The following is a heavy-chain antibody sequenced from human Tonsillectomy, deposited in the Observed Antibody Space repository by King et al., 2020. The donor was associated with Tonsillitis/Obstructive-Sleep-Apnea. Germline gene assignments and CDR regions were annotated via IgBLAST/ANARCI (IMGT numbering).Heavy chain of an antibody. Sequence: VQLVESGGDLVKPGGSLRLSCAASGFTFSDYYMSWIRQAPGQGLEWGSYISSRSSYINYADSVKGRFTISRDNAKNSLYLQMYSLRAEDTAVYYCARSLGDCTNGVCYNYFDYWGQGTLVTVSS. CDR2: ISSRSSYI. CDR1: GFTFSDYY. CDR3: ARSLGDCTNGVCYNYFDY. J-gene: IGHJ4*02. V-gene: IGHV3-11*05. D-gene: IGHD2-8*01.